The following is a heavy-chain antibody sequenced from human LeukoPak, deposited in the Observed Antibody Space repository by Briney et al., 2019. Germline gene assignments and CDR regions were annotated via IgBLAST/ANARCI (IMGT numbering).Heavy chain of an antibody. CDR2: IYSGGST. D-gene: IGHD3-9*01. J-gene: IGHJ4*02. V-gene: IGHV3-53*01. CDR3: ARVDILNYFDY. Sequence: PGGSLRLSCAASGFTVSGNYMSWVRQAPGKGLEWVSVIYSGGSTYYADSVKGRFTISRDNSKNTLYLQMNSLRAEDTAVYYCARVDILNYFDYWGQGTLVTVSS. CDR1: GFTVSGNY.